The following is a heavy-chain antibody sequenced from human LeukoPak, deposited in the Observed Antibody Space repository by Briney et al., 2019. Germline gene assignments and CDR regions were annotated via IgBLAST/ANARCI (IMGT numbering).Heavy chain of an antibody. D-gene: IGHD1-26*01. CDR3: ARQNGSYKVDWFDP. J-gene: IGHJ5*02. CDR1: GGSISSGGYY. CDR2: IYYSGST. V-gene: IGHV4-61*08. Sequence: PSETLSLTCTVSGGSISSGGYYWSWIRQPPGKGLEWIGYIYYSGSTNYNPSLKSRVTISVDTSKNQFSLKLSSVTAADTAVYYCARQNGSYKVDWFDPWGQGTLVTVSS.